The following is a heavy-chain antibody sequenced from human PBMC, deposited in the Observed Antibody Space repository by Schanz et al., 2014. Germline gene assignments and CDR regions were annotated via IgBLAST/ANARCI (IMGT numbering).Heavy chain of an antibody. CDR3: AKGMGYCSGGTCYDYYYYGLDV. V-gene: IGHV3-23*01. Sequence: EGQLLESGGGLIQPGGSLRLSCAASGFTFNSYAMTWVRQAPGKGLEWVLSISHSGGSKYYADSVKGRFTISRDNSENTLYLQMNSLSADDTAVFYCAKGMGYCSGGTCYDYYYYGLDVWGQGTTVTVSS. J-gene: IGHJ6*02. CDR1: GFTFNSYA. D-gene: IGHD2-15*01. CDR2: ISHSGGSK.